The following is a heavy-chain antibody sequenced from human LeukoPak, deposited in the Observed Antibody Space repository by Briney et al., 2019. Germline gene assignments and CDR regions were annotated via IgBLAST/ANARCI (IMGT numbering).Heavy chain of an antibody. CDR3: ERRTKNYADYIAY. D-gene: IGHD1-1*01. Sequence: GESLKISCLGSGYTFTSYWIAWVRQMPGKGLEWMGVIYPGDSDIRYSPSFQGQVTISADTSINTAYLQWSSLKASDSAMYYCERRTKNYADYIAYWGQGTLVTVSS. CDR2: IYPGDSDI. V-gene: IGHV5-51*01. J-gene: IGHJ4*02. CDR1: GYTFTSYW.